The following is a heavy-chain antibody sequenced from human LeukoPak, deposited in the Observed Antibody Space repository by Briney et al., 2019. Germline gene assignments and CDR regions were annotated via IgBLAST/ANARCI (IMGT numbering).Heavy chain of an antibody. CDR1: GFTFNIYA. Sequence: GGSLRLSCAASGFTFNIYAMSWVRQAPGKGLEWLSAISGSGGSTYYADSVKGRFTISRDNSKNTLYLQMNSLRVEDTAVYYCANLWTAASTVQRWGQGTLVTVSS. V-gene: IGHV3-23*01. CDR2: ISGSGGST. J-gene: IGHJ1*01. D-gene: IGHD6-25*01. CDR3: ANLWTAASTVQR.